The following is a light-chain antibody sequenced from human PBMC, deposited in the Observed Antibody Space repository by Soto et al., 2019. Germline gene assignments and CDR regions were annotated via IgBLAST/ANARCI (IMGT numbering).Light chain of an antibody. CDR3: QQYYNWPPTWT. Sequence: EIVMTQSPATLSVSPGERATLSCRASQSVSSSVAWYQQKPGQAPRLLIYDSSSMATGVPARFSGSGSGTEFSLAISSLQSEDFAVYYCQQYYNWPPTWTFGQGTKVEIK. J-gene: IGKJ1*01. CDR1: QSVSSS. CDR2: DSS. V-gene: IGKV3-15*01.